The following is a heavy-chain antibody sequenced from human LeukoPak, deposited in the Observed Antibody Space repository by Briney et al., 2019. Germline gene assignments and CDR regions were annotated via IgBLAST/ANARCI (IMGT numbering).Heavy chain of an antibody. CDR1: GGSISSYS. Sequence: SETLSLTCTVPGGSISSYSWSWIRQPPGKGLEWIGYIYSSGSTNYNPSLKSRVTISVDTSKNQFSLKLSSVTATDTAVYYCARVETSNYYYGMDVWGQGTTVTVSS. V-gene: IGHV4-59*01. J-gene: IGHJ6*02. CDR2: IYSSGST. CDR3: ARVETSNYYYGMDV.